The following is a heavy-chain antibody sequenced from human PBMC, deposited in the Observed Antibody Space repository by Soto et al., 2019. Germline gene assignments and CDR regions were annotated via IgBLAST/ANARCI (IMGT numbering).Heavy chain of an antibody. Sequence: GASVKVSCKAPGYTFTSYYMHWVRQAPGQGLEWMGIINPSGGSTSYAQKFQGRVTMTRDTSTSTVYMELSSLRSEDTAVYYCARDRRTIFGVVIISYYYYGMDVWGQGTTVTVSS. CDR3: ARDRRTIFGVVIISYYYYGMDV. CDR1: GYTFTSYY. D-gene: IGHD3-3*01. V-gene: IGHV1-46*01. CDR2: INPSGGST. J-gene: IGHJ6*02.